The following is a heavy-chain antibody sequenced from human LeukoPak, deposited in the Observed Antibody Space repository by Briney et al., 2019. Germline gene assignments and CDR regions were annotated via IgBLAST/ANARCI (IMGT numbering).Heavy chain of an antibody. D-gene: IGHD6-19*01. CDR1: GFDFSTYS. J-gene: IGHJ4*02. V-gene: IGHV3-48*04. Sequence: GGSLRLSCAASGFDFSTYSIDWVRQAPGKGLEWVSYISSSSSNIYHADSVKGRFTISRDNAKNSLHLQMSSLRAEDTAVYYCARVRRSGWTVDYWGQGTLVTVSS. CDR3: ARVRRSGWTVDY. CDR2: ISSSSSNI.